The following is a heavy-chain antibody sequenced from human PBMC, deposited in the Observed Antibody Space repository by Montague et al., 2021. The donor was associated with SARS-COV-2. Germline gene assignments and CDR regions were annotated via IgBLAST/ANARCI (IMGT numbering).Heavy chain of an antibody. J-gene: IGHJ4*02. CDR1: GFTVSSNY. CDR2: IYSGGST. CDR3: ARDHGSGWFTFDY. D-gene: IGHD6-19*01. V-gene: IGHV3-53*04. Sequence: SLRLYCAASGFTVSSNYMSWVRQAPGKGLEWVSVIYSGGSTYYADSVKGRFTISRHNSKNTLYLQMNSLRAEDTAVYYCARDHGSGWFTFDYWGQGTLVTVS.